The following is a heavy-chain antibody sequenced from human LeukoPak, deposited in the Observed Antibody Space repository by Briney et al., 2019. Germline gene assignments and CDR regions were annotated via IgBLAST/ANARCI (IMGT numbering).Heavy chain of an antibody. CDR2: IDDSGST. D-gene: IGHD2-2*01. V-gene: IGHV4-59*11. Sequence: PSETLSLTCSVSGGSIRSHYCSWIRQPPGKGLEWIGYIDDSGSTNYNPSLKSRVSISVDTSKNQFSLKLSSVTTADTAMYYCARESCSSSWPTGFYYVDVWGKGTTVTVS. CDR1: GGSIRSHY. CDR3: ARESCSSSWPTGFYYVDV. J-gene: IGHJ6*03.